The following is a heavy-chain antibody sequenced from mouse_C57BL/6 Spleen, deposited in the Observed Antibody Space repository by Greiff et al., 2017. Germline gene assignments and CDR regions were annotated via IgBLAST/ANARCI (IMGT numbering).Heavy chain of an antibody. Sequence: EVMLVESGEGLVKPGGSLKLSCAASGFTFSSYAMSWVRQTPEKRLEWVAYISSGGDYIYYADTVKGRFTISRDNARNTLYLQMSSLKSEYTAMYYCTRAGLGRGGYFDYWGQGTTLTVSS. D-gene: IGHD4-1*01. CDR1: GFTFSSYA. J-gene: IGHJ2*01. V-gene: IGHV5-9-1*02. CDR3: TRAGLGRGGYFDY. CDR2: ISSGGDYI.